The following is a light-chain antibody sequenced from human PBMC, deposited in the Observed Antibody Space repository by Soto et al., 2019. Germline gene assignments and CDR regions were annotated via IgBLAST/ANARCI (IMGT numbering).Light chain of an antibody. V-gene: IGKV3-20*01. CDR2: GAS. CDR3: QQYGSSGVT. CDR1: QSVSSSQ. J-gene: IGKJ3*01. Sequence: PVERATLSCRASQSVSSSQLAWYQQRPGQAPRLLIYGASSRATGIADRFSGSGSGTDFTLTISRLEPEDFAVYYCQQYGSSGVTFGPGTKVDI.